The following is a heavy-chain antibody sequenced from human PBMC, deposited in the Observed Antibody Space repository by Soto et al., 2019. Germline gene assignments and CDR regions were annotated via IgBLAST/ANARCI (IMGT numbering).Heavy chain of an antibody. CDR2: ISSSSSYT. CDR1: GFSLSHYY. CDR3: ARGVEQTITMIVVVIPWFDP. V-gene: IGHV3-11*06. J-gene: IGHJ5*02. Sequence: GSLRLSCAASGFSLSHYYMTWIRQAPGKGLELVSYISSSSSYTNYADSVKGRFTISRDNAKNSLYLQMNSLRAEDTAVYYCARGVEQTITMIVVVIPWFDPWGQGTLVTVSS. D-gene: IGHD3-22*01.